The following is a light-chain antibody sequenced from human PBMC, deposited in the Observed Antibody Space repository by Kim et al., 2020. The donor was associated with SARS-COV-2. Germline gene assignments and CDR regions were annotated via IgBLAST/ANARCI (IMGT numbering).Light chain of an antibody. CDR2: GAS. J-gene: IGKJ1*01. CDR1: QSVSSD. Sequence: EIVLTQSPATLSVSPGERATLSCRASQSVSSDLAWYQQQPGQAPRLLIYGASTRATGIPARFSGSGSGTEFTLTISSLQSEDFAVYYCQQYNNSPWTFGQGTKVDIK. CDR3: QQYNNSPWT. V-gene: IGKV3-15*01.